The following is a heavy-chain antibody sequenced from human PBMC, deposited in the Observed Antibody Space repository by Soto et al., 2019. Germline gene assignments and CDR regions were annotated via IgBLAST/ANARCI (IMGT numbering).Heavy chain of an antibody. CDR3: ARGRYIAVAGLEGMDV. J-gene: IGHJ6*02. Sequence: QVQLVQSGAEVKKPGSSVKVSCKASGGTFSSYAISWVRQAPGQGLEWMGGIIPIFGTANYAQKFQGRVTITADESTRTAYMELSSLRYGDTAVYYCARGRYIAVAGLEGMDVWGQGTTVTVSS. CDR2: IIPIFGTA. CDR1: GGTFSSYA. D-gene: IGHD6-19*01. V-gene: IGHV1-69*12.